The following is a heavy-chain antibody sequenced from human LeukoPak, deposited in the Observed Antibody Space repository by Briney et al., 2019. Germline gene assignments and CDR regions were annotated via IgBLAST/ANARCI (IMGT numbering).Heavy chain of an antibody. Sequence: SVKVPCKASGGTFSSYAISWVRQAPGQGLEWMGGIIPIFGTANYAQKFQGRVTITADESTSTAYMELSSLRSEDTAVYYYARSDIVVVPAAIPRYNWFDPWGQGTLVTVSS. J-gene: IGHJ5*02. D-gene: IGHD2-2*02. CDR2: IIPIFGTA. CDR1: GGTFSSYA. CDR3: ARSDIVVVPAAIPRYNWFDP. V-gene: IGHV1-69*13.